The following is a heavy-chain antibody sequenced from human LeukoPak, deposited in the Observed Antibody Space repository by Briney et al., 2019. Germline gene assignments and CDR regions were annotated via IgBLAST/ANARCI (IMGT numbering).Heavy chain of an antibody. J-gene: IGHJ4*02. CDR1: GFTFSSYA. Sequence: GGSLRLSCAASGFTFSSYAMSWVRQAPGKGLEWVSAISGSGGSTYYADSVKDRFTISRDNSKNTLYLQMNSLRAGDTAVYYCVRDDDRPDNGLDYWGQGTLVTVSS. V-gene: IGHV3-23*01. CDR2: ISGSGGST. D-gene: IGHD3-22*01. CDR3: VRDDDRPDNGLDY.